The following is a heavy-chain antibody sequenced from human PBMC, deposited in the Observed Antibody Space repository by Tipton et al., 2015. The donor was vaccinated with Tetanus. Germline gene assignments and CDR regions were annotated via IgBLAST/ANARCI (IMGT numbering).Heavy chain of an antibody. CDR1: GGSISSGGYY. CDR2: IYYSGST. V-gene: IGHV4-31*03. J-gene: IGHJ4*02. D-gene: IGHD2-8*01. Sequence: TLSLTCSVSGGSISSGGYYWTWIRQHPGKGLEWIGYIYYSGSTYYNPSLQSRVTISVDTSKNQFSLRLSSVTAADTAVYYCARDPSGGVRYFDYWGQGTLVTVPS. CDR3: ARDPSGGVRYFDY.